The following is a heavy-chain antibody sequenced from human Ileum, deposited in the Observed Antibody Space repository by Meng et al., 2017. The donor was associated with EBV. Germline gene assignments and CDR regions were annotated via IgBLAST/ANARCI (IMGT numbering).Heavy chain of an antibody. V-gene: IGHV4-4*02. CDR3: ASGRDYAWHS. D-gene: IGHD4-17*01. CDR1: GDSISSNNW. CDR2: IYHSGST. Sequence: QVRLRGSRPGLVKPSGTLSLTCAVSGDSISSNNWWRLVRQPPGKGLEWIGEIYHSGSTNYNPSFKSRVTMSVDKSKIQISLNLSSVTAADTAVYYCASGRDYAWHSWGRGTLVTVSS. J-gene: IGHJ4*02.